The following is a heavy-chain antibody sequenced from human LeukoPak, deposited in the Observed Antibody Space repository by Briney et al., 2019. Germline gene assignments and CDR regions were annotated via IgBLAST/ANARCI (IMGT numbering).Heavy chain of an antibody. CDR2: INPNSGGT. CDR3: ARVGYYGSGSYYNDHYHDAFDI. V-gene: IGHV1-2*02. CDR1: GYTFTGYY. D-gene: IGHD3-10*01. Sequence: PLASVKVSCKASGYTFTGYYMHWVRQAPGQGLEWMGWINPNSGGTNYAQKFQGRVTMTRDTSISTAYMELSRLRSDDTAVYYCARVGYYGSGSYYNDHYHDAFDIWGQGTMVTVSS. J-gene: IGHJ3*02.